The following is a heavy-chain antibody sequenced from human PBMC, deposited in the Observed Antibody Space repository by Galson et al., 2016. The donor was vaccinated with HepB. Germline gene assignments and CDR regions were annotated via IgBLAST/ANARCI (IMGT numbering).Heavy chain of an antibody. V-gene: IGHV3-21*01. J-gene: IGHJ3*02. CDR3: ARDARKTLQDAFDI. Sequence: SLRLSCAASGFTFSSYNMNWVRQAPGKGLEWVSSISIGSSYIYYADSVKGRFTISRDNAKNSLYLQMNSLRAEDTAVYYCARDARKTLQDAFDIWGQGTTVTVS. CDR1: GFTFSSYN. CDR2: ISIGSSYI.